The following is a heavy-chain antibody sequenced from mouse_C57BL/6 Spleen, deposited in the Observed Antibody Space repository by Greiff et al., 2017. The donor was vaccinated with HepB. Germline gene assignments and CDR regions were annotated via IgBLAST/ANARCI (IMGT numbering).Heavy chain of an antibody. CDR1: GYTFTDYN. J-gene: IGHJ3*01. CDR3: ARGGRYRNYFAY. Sequence: VQLQQSGPELVKPGASVKMSCKASGYTFTDYNMHWVKQSHGKSLEWIGYINPNNGGTSYNQKFKGKATLTVNKSSSTAYMELRSLTSEDSAVYYCARGGRYRNYFAYWGQGTLVTVSA. D-gene: IGHD2-5*01. CDR2: INPNNGGT. V-gene: IGHV1-22*01.